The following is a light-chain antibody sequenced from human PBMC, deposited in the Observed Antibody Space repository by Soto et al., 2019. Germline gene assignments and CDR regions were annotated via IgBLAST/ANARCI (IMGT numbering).Light chain of an antibody. J-gene: IGKJ1*01. V-gene: IGKV1-5*01. CDR1: QSISSW. CDR3: QQYKSYPRT. CDR2: DAS. Sequence: DIQMTQSPSTLSASVGDRVTITCRASQSISSWLAWYQQKPGKAPKLLIYDASSLESGVPSRFSGSGSGTEFTLTISSLQPDDFATYYCQQYKSYPRTFDQGTKVEIK.